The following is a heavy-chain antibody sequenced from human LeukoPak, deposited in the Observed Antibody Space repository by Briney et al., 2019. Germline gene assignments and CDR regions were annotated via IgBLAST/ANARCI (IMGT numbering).Heavy chain of an antibody. CDR2: FDPEDGET. V-gene: IGHV1-24*01. CDR3: TAGGGLAGLEVNDY. Sequence: ASVKVSCKASGGTFSSYAISWVRQAPGKGLEWMGGFDPEDGETIYAQKFQGRVTMTEDTSTDTAYMELSSLRSEDTAVYYCTAGGGLAGLEVNDYWGQGTLVTVSS. J-gene: IGHJ4*02. D-gene: IGHD3-10*01. CDR1: GGTFSSYA.